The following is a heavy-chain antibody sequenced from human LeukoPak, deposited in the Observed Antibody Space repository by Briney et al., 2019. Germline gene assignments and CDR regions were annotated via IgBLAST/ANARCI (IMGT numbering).Heavy chain of an antibody. J-gene: IGHJ4*02. V-gene: IGHV3-23*01. CDR2: ISGSGGST. CDR3: AKGAQQWLVQDYFDY. CDR1: GFTFSSYA. Sequence: GGSLRLSCAASGFTFSSYAMSWVRQAPGKGLEWVSAISGSGGSTYYADSVKGRFTISRDNSKNTLYLQLNSLRAEDTAVYYCAKGAQQWLVQDYFDYWGQGTLVTVSS. D-gene: IGHD6-19*01.